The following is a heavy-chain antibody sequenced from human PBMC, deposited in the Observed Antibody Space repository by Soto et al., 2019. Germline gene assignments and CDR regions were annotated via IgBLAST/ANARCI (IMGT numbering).Heavy chain of an antibody. Sequence: SETLSLTCAVSGGSISSGGYSWSWIRQPPGKGLEWIGYIYHSGSTYYNPSLKSRVTISVDRSKNQFSLKLSSVTAADTAVYFCAREEAVRLERRFDSWGQGTLVTVSS. CDR2: IYHSGST. CDR3: AREEAVRLERRFDS. D-gene: IGHD6-6*01. V-gene: IGHV4-30-2*01. CDR1: GGSISSGGYS. J-gene: IGHJ5*01.